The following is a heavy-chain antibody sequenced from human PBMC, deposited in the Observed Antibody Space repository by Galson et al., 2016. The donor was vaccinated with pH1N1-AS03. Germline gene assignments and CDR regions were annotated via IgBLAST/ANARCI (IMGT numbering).Heavy chain of an antibody. CDR1: GYIFTGFY. Sequence: SVKVSCKASGYIFTGFYVHWVRQAPGQGLEWMGWINPNNGVTNYAQKFQAWVTMTGDTSISTAYMELYGLKSDDTAVYYCARDPRGPCSSATCATPHYFGMDVWGQGTTVIVSS. D-gene: IGHD2-15*01. V-gene: IGHV1-2*04. CDR3: ARDPRGPCSSATCATPHYFGMDV. J-gene: IGHJ6*02. CDR2: INPNNGVT.